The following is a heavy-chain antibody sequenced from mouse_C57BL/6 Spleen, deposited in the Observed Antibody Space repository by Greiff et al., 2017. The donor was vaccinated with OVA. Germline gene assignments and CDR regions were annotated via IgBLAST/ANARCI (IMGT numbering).Heavy chain of an antibody. J-gene: IGHJ2*01. Sequence: VHVKQSGPELVKPGASVKISCRASGYSFTGYYMNWVKQSPEKSLEWIGEINPSTGGTTYNQKFKAKATLTVDKSSSTAYMQLKSLTSEDSAVYYCASYSSGYGDYWGQGTTLTVSS. CDR1: GYSFTGYY. V-gene: IGHV1-42*01. D-gene: IGHD3-2*02. CDR3: ASYSSGYGDY. CDR2: INPSTGGT.